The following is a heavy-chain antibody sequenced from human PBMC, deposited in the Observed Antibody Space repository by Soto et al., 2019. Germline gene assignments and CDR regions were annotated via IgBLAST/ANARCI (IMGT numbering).Heavy chain of an antibody. CDR1: GGSFSGYY. J-gene: IGHJ4*02. D-gene: IGHD2-8*01. V-gene: IGHV4-34*01. Sequence: SETLSLTCAVYGGSFSGYYWSWIRQPPGKGLEWIGEINHSGSTNYNPSLKSRVTISVDTSKNQFSLKLSSVTAADTAVYYCASGGDIVLMVYAFDYWGQGTLVTVSS. CDR2: INHSGST. CDR3: ASGGDIVLMVYAFDY.